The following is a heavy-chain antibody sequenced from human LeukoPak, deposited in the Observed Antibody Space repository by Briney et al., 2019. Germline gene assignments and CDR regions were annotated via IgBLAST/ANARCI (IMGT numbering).Heavy chain of an antibody. Sequence: SETLSLTCTVSGGSISSCYWSWIRQPPGKGLEWIGYIYYSGSTNYSPSLKSRVTISVDTSKNQFSLKLSSVTAADTAVYYCAREVYSYGLAGLYYFDYWGQGTLVTVSS. CDR2: IYYSGST. J-gene: IGHJ4*02. V-gene: IGHV4-59*01. CDR3: AREVYSYGLAGLYYFDY. CDR1: GGSISSCY. D-gene: IGHD5-18*01.